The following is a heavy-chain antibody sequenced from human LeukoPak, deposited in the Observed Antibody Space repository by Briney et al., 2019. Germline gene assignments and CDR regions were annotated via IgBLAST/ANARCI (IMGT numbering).Heavy chain of an antibody. CDR1: GYTFTGYY. D-gene: IGHD3-22*01. Sequence: ASVKVSCKASGYTFTGYYMHWVRQAPGQGLEWMGWINPISGGTNCAQKFQGRVTMTRDTSISTAYMELSRLRSDDTAVYYCATTDSSGYYPYWGQGTLVTVSS. J-gene: IGHJ4*02. CDR3: ATTDSSGYYPY. V-gene: IGHV1-2*02. CDR2: INPISGGT.